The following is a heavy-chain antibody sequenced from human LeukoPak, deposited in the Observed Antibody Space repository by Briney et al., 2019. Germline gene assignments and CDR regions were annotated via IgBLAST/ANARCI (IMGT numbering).Heavy chain of an antibody. D-gene: IGHD3/OR15-3a*01. CDR2: IYYSGNT. V-gene: IGHV4-39*01. Sequence: SETLSLTCTVSGVSISSSNSCWGWIRQPPGKGLEWIGSIYYSGNTYYNASLKSQVSISIDTSKNQFSLRLTSVTAADTAVYYCARQTGSGLFILPGGQGTLVTVSS. CDR1: GVSISSSNSC. J-gene: IGHJ4*02. CDR3: ARQTGSGLFILP.